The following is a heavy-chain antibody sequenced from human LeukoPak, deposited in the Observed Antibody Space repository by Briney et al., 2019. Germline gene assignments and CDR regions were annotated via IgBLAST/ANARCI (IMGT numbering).Heavy chain of an antibody. CDR1: GGPFSGYY. Sequence: SETLSLTCAVYGGPFSGYYWSWIRQPPGKGLEWIGEINHSGNTNYNPSLKSRVTISVDTSKNQFSLKLTSVTAADTAVYYCAKVREHDYSNWGPTYYYYMDVWGKGTTVTVSS. CDR3: AKVREHDYSNWGPTYYYYMDV. V-gene: IGHV4-34*01. CDR2: INHSGNT. J-gene: IGHJ6*03. D-gene: IGHD4-11*01.